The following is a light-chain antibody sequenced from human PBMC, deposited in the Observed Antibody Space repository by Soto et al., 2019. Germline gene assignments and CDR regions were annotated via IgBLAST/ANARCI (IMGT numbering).Light chain of an antibody. Sequence: EIVLTQSPCTLSWSPGERATISCRASQSVSSTFLAWYQHKPGQAPRLLMYGASTRATGIPDRFSGSGSGTDFTLIISRLEPEDFAVYYCLQYGGLARTFGQGTKVEIK. CDR3: LQYGGLART. CDR2: GAS. J-gene: IGKJ1*01. V-gene: IGKV3-20*01. CDR1: QSVSSTF.